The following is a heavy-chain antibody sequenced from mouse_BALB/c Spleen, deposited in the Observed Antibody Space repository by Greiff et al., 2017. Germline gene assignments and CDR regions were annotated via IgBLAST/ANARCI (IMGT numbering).Heavy chain of an antibody. CDR3: ARQYGSDWFAY. D-gene: IGHD2-10*02. V-gene: IGHV14-3*02. J-gene: IGHJ3*01. CDR2: INPENDST. Sequence: VQLKESGPELVKPGASVKMSCTASGFTFTGYDMHWVKQRPGQGLEWIGRINPENDSTKYNAKFQGKATMTADTSSNTAYLQLSSLTSEDTAVYYCARQYGSDWFAYWGQGTLVTVSA. CDR1: GFTFTGYD.